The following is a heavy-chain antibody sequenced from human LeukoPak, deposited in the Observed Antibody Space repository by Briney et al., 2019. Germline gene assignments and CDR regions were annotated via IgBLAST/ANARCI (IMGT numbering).Heavy chain of an antibody. CDR1: GFTFSSYS. J-gene: IGHJ4*02. V-gene: IGHV3-48*04. CDR2: ISSSSSTI. CDR3: AREVVPAAHDY. D-gene: IGHD2-2*01. Sequence: GGSLRLSCAASGFTFSSYSMNWVRQAPGKGLEWVSYISSSSSTIYYADSVKGRFTISRDNAKNSLYLQMNSLRAEDTAVYYCAREVVPAAHDYWGQGTLVTVSS.